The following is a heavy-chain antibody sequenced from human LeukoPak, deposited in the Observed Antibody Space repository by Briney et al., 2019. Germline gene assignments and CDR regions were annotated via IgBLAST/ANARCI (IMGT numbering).Heavy chain of an antibody. CDR3: AKVPWPHDAFDI. CDR2: TLYDGTNY. CDR1: GFTFSGYG. Sequence: GGSLRLSCEASGFTFSGYGMHGVRQAPGKGRGWVAVTLYDGTNYYYAHSVTARFTISTDNPQNTLYLQMDSLRAEDTAVYYCAKVPWPHDAFDIWGQGTLVTVSS. V-gene: IGHV3-33*06. J-gene: IGHJ3*02.